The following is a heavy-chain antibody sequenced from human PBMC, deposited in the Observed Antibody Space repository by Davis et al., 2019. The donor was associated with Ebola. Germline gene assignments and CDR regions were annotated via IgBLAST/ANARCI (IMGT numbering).Heavy chain of an antibody. CDR2: ISGSGGST. Sequence: PGGSLRLSCAASGFTFSTYAMSWVRQAPGKGLEWVSAISGSGGSTYYADSVKGRFTISRDNSKNTLYLQMNSLRVDDTAVYYCAKVGYTYGYVWYFQHWGQGTLVTVSS. V-gene: IGHV3-23*01. D-gene: IGHD5-18*01. CDR3: AKVGYTYGYVWYFQH. CDR1: GFTFSTYA. J-gene: IGHJ1*01.